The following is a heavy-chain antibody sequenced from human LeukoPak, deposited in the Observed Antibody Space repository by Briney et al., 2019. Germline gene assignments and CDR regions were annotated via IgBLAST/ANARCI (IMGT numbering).Heavy chain of an antibody. D-gene: IGHD6-19*01. CDR1: GFTFDDYG. CDR3: AREPGYSSGWYDSDY. V-gene: IGHV3-20*04. J-gene: IGHJ4*02. Sequence: GGSLRLSCAASGFTFDDYGMSWVRQAPGKGLEWVSGINGNGGSTGYADSVKGRFTISRDNAKNSLYLQMNSLRAEDTALYYCAREPGYSSGWYDSDYWGQGTLVTVSS. CDR2: INGNGGST.